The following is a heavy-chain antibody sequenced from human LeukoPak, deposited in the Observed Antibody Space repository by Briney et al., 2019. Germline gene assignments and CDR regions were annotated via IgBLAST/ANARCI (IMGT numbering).Heavy chain of an antibody. Sequence: GGSPRLSCAASGFTFSSYAMSWVRQAPGKGLEWVSAISGSGGSTYYADSVKGRFTISRDNSKNTLYLQMNSLRAEDTAVYYCAKNELIWFGELAPLYNFDYWGQGNLVTVSS. D-gene: IGHD3-10*01. J-gene: IGHJ4*02. CDR3: AKNELIWFGELAPLYNFDY. V-gene: IGHV3-23*01. CDR1: GFTFSSYA. CDR2: ISGSGGST.